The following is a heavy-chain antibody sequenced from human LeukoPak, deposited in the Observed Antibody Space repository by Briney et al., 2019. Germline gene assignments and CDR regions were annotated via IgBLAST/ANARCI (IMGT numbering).Heavy chain of an antibody. J-gene: IGHJ4*02. D-gene: IGHD6-19*01. CDR1: GFTFSNAW. CDR3: AKGPGLSVAGLDY. V-gene: IGHV3-23*01. Sequence: GGSLRLSCAASGFTFSNAWMSWVRQAPGKGLEWVAAISGSGGSTYYADSVKGRFTISRDNSKNTLCLQMNSLRGEDTAVYYCAKGPGLSVAGLDYWGQGTLVSVSS. CDR2: ISGSGGST.